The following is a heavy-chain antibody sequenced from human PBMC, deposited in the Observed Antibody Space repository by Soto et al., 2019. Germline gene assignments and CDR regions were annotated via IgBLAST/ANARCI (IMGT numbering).Heavy chain of an antibody. Sequence: QVQLQQWGAGLLKPSETLSLTCAVYGGSFSGYYWIWIRQPQGKGLEWIGEINHSGSTNYHPSLKSRVTISVDTSKNQFSLKLSSVDGAGTAVYYCARAVAGSLGFYFDYWGQGTLVTVSS. CDR3: ARAVAGSLGFYFDY. CDR1: GGSFSGYY. V-gene: IGHV4-34*01. D-gene: IGHD6-19*01. J-gene: IGHJ4*02. CDR2: INHSGST.